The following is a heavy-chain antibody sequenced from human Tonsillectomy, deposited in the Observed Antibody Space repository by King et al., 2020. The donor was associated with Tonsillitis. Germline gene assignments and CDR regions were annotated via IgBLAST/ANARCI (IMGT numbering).Heavy chain of an antibody. CDR1: GGSISSSSYY. CDR2: IYYSGST. V-gene: IGHV4-39*01. CDR3: ADVVATTGLLGGSRYYMDV. J-gene: IGHJ6*03. D-gene: IGHD5-12*01. Sequence: QLQESGPGLVKPSETLSLTCTVSGGSISSSSYYWGWIRQPPGKGLEWIGSIYYSGSTYYNPSLKSRVTISVDTSKNQFSLKLSPVTAADTAVYYCADVVATTGLLGGSRYYMDVWGKGTTVAVSS.